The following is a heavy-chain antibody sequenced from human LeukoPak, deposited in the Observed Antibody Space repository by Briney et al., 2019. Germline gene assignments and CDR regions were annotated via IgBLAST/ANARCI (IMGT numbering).Heavy chain of an antibody. Sequence: ASVKVSCKASGYTFTSYDINWVRQATGQGLEWMGWMNPNSGNTGYAQKFQGRVTITRNTSISTAYMELSSLRSEDTAVYYCARADPFDDYGDLGSLYYYYYMDVWGKGTTVTVSS. CDR2: MNPNSGNT. J-gene: IGHJ6*03. CDR1: GYTFTSYD. V-gene: IGHV1-8*03. CDR3: ARADPFDDYGDLGSLYYYYYMDV. D-gene: IGHD4-17*01.